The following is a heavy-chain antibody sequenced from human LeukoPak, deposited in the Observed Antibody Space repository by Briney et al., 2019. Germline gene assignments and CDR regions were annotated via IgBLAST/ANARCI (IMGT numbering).Heavy chain of an antibody. J-gene: IGHJ6*03. V-gene: IGHV3-48*01. Sequence: PGGSLRLSCAASGFNYSSYTMNWVRQAPGMGLEWLSYISASRDITYYADSVKGRFTISRDDAKNSLYLQMNSLRAEDTAVYYCARDGSGTDYYMDVWGKGTTVTVSS. CDR3: ARDGSGTDYYMDV. D-gene: IGHD3-10*01. CDR1: GFNYSSYT. CDR2: ISASRDIT.